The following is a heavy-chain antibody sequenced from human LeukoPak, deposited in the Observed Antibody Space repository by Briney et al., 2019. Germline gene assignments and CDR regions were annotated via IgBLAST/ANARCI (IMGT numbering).Heavy chain of an antibody. CDR2: IYYSGST. D-gene: IGHD6-13*01. Sequence: SETLSLTCTVSGGSISSGGYYWSWLRQHPGKGLEWIGYIYYSGSTYYNPSLKSRVTISVDTSKNQFSLKLSSVTAADTAVYYCARDRYSSSWGPNIDYWGQGTLVTVSS. J-gene: IGHJ4*02. CDR3: ARDRYSSSWGPNIDY. V-gene: IGHV4-31*03. CDR1: GGSISSGGYY.